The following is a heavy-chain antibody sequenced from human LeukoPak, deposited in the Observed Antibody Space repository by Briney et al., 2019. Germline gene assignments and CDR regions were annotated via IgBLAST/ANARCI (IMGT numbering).Heavy chain of an antibody. CDR3: ARDAAGRDLDF. Sequence: GASVKVSCKTSGYTFTDYGVSWGRRAPGQRLEWMGWIHIYSGNTNYAETFQGRVTMTTDTSTSTGYMELRSLSSADTDVYYCARDAAGRDLDFWGQGTLVTVSS. CDR2: IHIYSGNT. D-gene: IGHD6-13*01. J-gene: IGHJ4*02. V-gene: IGHV1-18*01. CDR1: GYTFTDYG.